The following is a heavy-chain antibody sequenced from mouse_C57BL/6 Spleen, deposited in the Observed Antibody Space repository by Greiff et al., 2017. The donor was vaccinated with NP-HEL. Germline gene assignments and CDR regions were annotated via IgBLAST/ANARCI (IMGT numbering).Heavy chain of an antibody. CDR3: ARNPGNSYYFDY. CDR1: GYTFTSYC. J-gene: IGHJ2*01. Sequence: VQLQQPGAELVMPGASVKLSCKASGYTFTSYCMHWVKQRPGQGLEWIGEIDPSDSYTNYNQKFKGKSTLTVDKSSSTAYMQLSSLTSEDSAVYYCARNPGNSYYFDYWGQGTTLTVSS. V-gene: IGHV1-69*01. CDR2: IDPSDSYT.